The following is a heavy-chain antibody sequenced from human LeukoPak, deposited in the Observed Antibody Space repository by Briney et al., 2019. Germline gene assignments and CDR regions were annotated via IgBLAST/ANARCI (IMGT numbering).Heavy chain of an antibody. Sequence: PGGSLRLSCAASGFTFSDYYMSWVRQAPGKGLEWVSAISGSGGSTYYADSVKGRFTISRDNSKNTLYLQMNSLRAEDTAVYYCAKDSVMGAYSSGWYVDYYYGMDVWGQGTTVTVSS. CDR1: GFTFSDYY. CDR2: ISGSGGST. V-gene: IGHV3-23*01. CDR3: AKDSVMGAYSSGWYVDYYYGMDV. D-gene: IGHD6-19*01. J-gene: IGHJ6*02.